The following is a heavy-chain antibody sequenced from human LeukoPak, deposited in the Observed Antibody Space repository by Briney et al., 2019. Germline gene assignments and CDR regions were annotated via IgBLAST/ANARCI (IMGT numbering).Heavy chain of an antibody. J-gene: IGHJ4*02. Sequence: PGGSLRLSCTVSGFSFNNYAMSWVRQAPGKGLEWVSAISDNGGSTYYEAPLEGRFTVSRDNSKNTLYLKMSNLRAEDAAVYYCAKDSGSYGECSRWDFWGQGTLVTVSS. CDR3: AKDSGSYGECSRWDF. V-gene: IGHV3-23*01. CDR2: ISDNGGST. CDR1: GFSFNNYA. D-gene: IGHD4-17*01.